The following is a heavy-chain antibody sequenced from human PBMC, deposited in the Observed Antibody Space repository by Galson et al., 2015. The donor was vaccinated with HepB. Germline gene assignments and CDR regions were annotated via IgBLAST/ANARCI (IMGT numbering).Heavy chain of an antibody. CDR3: AKNGRVLEWLSRLYFDY. V-gene: IGHV3-30*18. CDR1: GFTFSSYG. Sequence: SLRLSCAASGFTFSSYGMHWVRQAPGKGLEWVAVISYDGSNKYYADSEKGRFTISRDNSKSTLYLQMNSLRAEDTAVYYCAKNGRVLEWLSRLYFDYWGQGTLVTVSS. CDR2: ISYDGSNK. D-gene: IGHD3-3*01. J-gene: IGHJ4*02.